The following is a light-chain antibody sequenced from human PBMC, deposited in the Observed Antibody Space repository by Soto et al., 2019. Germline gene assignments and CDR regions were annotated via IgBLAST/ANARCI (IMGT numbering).Light chain of an antibody. CDR1: QNVSDT. V-gene: IGKV3-20*01. Sequence: ELTQSPGTLSLSPGERATLSCRASQNVSDTLAWYQQKPGQAPRLLIYGASNRATGIPDRFSGSGSGTDFTLTIKSLQPEDVATYYCQQFTTFPRTCGQGTKGDIK. CDR2: GAS. J-gene: IGKJ1*01. CDR3: QQFTTFPRT.